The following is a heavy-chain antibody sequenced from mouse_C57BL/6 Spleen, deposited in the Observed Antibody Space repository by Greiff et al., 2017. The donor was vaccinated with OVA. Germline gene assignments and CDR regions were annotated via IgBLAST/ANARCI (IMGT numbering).Heavy chain of an antibody. V-gene: IGHV1-81*01. J-gene: IGHJ2*01. D-gene: IGHD2-3*01. CDR2: IYPRSGNT. CDR3: AGFYEGDY. CDR1: GYTFTSYG. Sequence: VKLQQSGAELARPGASVKLSCKASGYTFTSYGISWVKQRTGQGLEWIGEIYPRSGNTYYNEKFKGKATLTADKSSSTAYMELRSLTSEDSAVYFCAGFYEGDYWGQGTTLTVSS.